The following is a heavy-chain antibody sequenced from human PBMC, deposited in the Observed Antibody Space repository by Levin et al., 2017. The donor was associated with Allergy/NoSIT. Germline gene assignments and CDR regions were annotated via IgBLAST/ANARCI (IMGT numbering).Heavy chain of an antibody. CDR1: GFTFSSYS. V-gene: IGHV3-21*01. CDR2: ISSSSSYI. J-gene: IGHJ4*02. CDR3: ARSTATSSGGYGIDY. Sequence: GGSLRLSCAASGFTFSSYSMNWVRQAPGKGLEWVSSISSSSSYIYYADSVKGRFTISRDNAKNSLYLQMNSLRAEDTAVYYCARSTATSSGGYGIDYWGQGTLVTVSS. D-gene: IGHD6-19*01.